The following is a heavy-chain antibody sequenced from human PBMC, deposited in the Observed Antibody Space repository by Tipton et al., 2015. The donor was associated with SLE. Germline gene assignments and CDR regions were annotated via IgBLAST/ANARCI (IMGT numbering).Heavy chain of an antibody. CDR1: DGSIRSTNYY. Sequence: TLSLTCTVSDGSIRSTNYYWGWIRQPPGKGLEWIGSIFYTGSTYYNPSLKSRVTISVDTSKNQFSLRLSSADTAVYYCARYGFPSNYFDYWGQGTLVTVSS. D-gene: IGHD5-24*01. CDR3: ARYGFPSNYFDY. CDR2: IFYTGST. J-gene: IGHJ4*02. V-gene: IGHV4-39*07.